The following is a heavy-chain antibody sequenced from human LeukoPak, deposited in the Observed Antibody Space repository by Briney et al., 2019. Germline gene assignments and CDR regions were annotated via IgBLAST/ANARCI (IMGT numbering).Heavy chain of an antibody. CDR2: INPNSGGT. Sequence: ASVKVSCKASGYTFTGYYMHWVRQAPGQGLEWMGWINPNSGGTNYAQKFQGRVTMTRDTSISTAYMELSRLRSDDTAVYYCARSRRDYYYYYGMDVWGQGTTVTVSS. CDR1: GYTFTGYY. V-gene: IGHV1-2*02. J-gene: IGHJ6*02. CDR3: ARSRRDYYYYYGMDV.